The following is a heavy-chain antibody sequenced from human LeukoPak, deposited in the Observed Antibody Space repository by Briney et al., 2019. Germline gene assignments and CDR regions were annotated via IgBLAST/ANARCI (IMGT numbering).Heavy chain of an antibody. J-gene: IGHJ4*02. V-gene: IGHV4-31*03. CDR3: ARDSLAVAGTMIDY. CDR1: GGSISSGGYY. D-gene: IGHD6-19*01. Sequence: SETLSLTCTVSGGSISSGGYYWSWIRQHPGKGLEWIGYIYYSGSTYYNPSLKSRVTISVDKSKNQFSLKLSSVTAADTAVYYCARDSLAVAGTMIDYWGQGILVTVSS. CDR2: IYYSGST.